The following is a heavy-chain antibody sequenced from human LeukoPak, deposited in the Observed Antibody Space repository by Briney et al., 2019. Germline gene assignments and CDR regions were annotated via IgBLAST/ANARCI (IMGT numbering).Heavy chain of an antibody. CDR1: GFTLRDFS. J-gene: IGHJ3*02. D-gene: IGHD3-16*01. Sequence: GGSLRLCCAASGFTLRDFSMTWVRQAPGKGLEWVSSIDHAGTNAGTYYADSVKGRFTISRDNSKHTLCLQLNSLRADDTAVYYCAKNWGPLDMRGQGTMVTVSS. CDR2: IDHAGTNAGT. CDR3: AKNWGPLDM. V-gene: IGHV3-23*03.